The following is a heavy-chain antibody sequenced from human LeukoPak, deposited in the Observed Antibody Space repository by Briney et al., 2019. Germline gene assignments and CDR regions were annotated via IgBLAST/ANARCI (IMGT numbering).Heavy chain of an antibody. CDR2: INTKTGNP. D-gene: IGHD6-19*01. J-gene: IGHJ4*02. Sequence: ASVKVSCKASGYTFTSYAMNWVRQAPGQGLEWMGWINTKTGNPTYVQGFTGRFVFSLDTSVSTAYLQISSLKAEDTAVYYCVRDGQWPLTAWGQGTLVTVSS. CDR1: GYTFTSYA. V-gene: IGHV7-4-1*02. CDR3: VRDGQWPLTA.